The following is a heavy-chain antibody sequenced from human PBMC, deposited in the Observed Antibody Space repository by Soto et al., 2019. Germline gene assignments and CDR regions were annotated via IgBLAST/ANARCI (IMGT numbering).Heavy chain of an antibody. CDR3: ARDGSTSWYSYDYHGMDV. CDR2: INLAGSEK. CDR1: GFTFRTSW. J-gene: IGHJ6*02. Sequence: EVQLVESGGGLVQPGGSLRLSCAASGFTFRTSWLSWVRQVPGKGLEWVANINLAGSEKNYVDSVKGRFTVPRDNARNSLYRQMSSLRAEDTALYYCARDGSTSWYSYDYHGMDVWGQGTTVTVSS. V-gene: IGHV3-7*05. D-gene: IGHD5-18*01.